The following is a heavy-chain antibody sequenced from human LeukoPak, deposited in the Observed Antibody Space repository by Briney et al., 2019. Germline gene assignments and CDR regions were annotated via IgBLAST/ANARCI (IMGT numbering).Heavy chain of an antibody. CDR1: GFTFSSYA. V-gene: IGHV3-23*01. J-gene: IGHJ1*01. CDR2: ISGSGGNT. D-gene: IGHD2-2*01. Sequence: GGSLRLSCAASGFTFSSYAMSWVRQAPGKGLEWVSAISGSGGNTYYADSVKGRFTISRDNSKNTLYLQMNSLRAEDTAVYYCAKDPGYCSSTSCYASEYFQHWGQGTLVTVSS. CDR3: AKDPGYCSSTSCYASEYFQH.